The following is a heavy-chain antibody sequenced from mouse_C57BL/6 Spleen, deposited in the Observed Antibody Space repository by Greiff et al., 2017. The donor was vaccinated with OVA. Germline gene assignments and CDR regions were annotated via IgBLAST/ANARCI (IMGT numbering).Heavy chain of an antibody. V-gene: IGHV1-69*01. J-gene: IGHJ1*03. Sequence: QVQLQQPGAELVMPGASVKLSCKASGYTFTSYWMHWVKQRPGQGLEWIGEIDPSDSYTNYNQKFKGKSTLTVDKSSSTAYVQLSSLTSEDSAVYYCARWSYYSNYGGYFDVWGTGTTVTVSS. CDR2: IDPSDSYT. CDR1: GYTFTSYW. CDR3: ARWSYYSNYGGYFDV. D-gene: IGHD2-5*01.